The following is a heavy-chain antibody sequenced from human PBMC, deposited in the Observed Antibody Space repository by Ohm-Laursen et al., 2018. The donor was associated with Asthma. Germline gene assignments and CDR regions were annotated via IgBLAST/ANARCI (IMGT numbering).Heavy chain of an antibody. J-gene: IGHJ4*02. CDR3: ARGRGFGYGIDN. CDR2: VFYSGST. V-gene: IGHV4-61*08. Sequence: SDTLSLTCTVSGASVSSGGHYWSWIRQPPGRGLEWIGHVFYSGSTLYNPSLMSRVTISEDTSKNQFSLTLSSVTAADTAIYYCARGRGFGYGIDNWGQGTLVTVSS. CDR1: GASVSSGGHY. D-gene: IGHD5-18*01.